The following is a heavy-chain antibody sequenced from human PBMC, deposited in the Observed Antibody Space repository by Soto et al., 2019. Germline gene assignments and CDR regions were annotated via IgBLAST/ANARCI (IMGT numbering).Heavy chain of an antibody. V-gene: IGHV1-8*01. CDR1: GYTFTSYD. D-gene: IGHD2-15*01. CDR2: MNPNSGNT. J-gene: IGHJ6*03. CDR3: ARGRRATGPAKYYYYMDV. Sequence: ASVKVSCKASGYTFTSYDINWVRQATGQGLEWMGWMNPNSGNTGYAQKFQGRVTMTRNTSIGTAYMELSSLRSEDTAVYYCARGRRATGPAKYYYYMDVWGKGTTVTVSS.